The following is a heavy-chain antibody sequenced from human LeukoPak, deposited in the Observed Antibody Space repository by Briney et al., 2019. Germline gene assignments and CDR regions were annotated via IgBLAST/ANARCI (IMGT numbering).Heavy chain of an antibody. CDR1: GFTFRSYG. J-gene: IGHJ4*02. CDR2: ISGSGGST. CDR3: ATATTSFDY. V-gene: IGHV3-23*01. D-gene: IGHD1-26*01. Sequence: GTSLRLSCAASGFTFRSYGIHWVRQAPGKGLEWVSAISGSGGSTYYADSVKGRFTISRDNSKNTLYLQMNSLRAEDTAVYYCATATTSFDYWGQGTLVTVSS.